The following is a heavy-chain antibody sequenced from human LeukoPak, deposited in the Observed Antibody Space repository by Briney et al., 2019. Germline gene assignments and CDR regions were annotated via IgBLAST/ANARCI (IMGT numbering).Heavy chain of an antibody. Sequence: PSETLSLTCAVYGGSFSGYYWSWIRQPTGKGLEWIGEINHSGSTNYNPSPKSRVTIPVDTSKNQFSLKLSSVTAADTAVYYCARGRYCSSTSCFFDYWGQGTLVTVSA. CDR2: INHSGST. CDR3: ARGRYCSSTSCFFDY. V-gene: IGHV4-34*01. D-gene: IGHD2-2*01. J-gene: IGHJ4*02. CDR1: GGSFSGYY.